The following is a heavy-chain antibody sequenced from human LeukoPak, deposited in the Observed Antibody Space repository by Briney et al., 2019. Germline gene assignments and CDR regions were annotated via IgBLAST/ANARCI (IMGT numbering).Heavy chain of an antibody. V-gene: IGHV4-39*07. J-gene: IGHJ2*01. Sequence: SETLSLTCSVSGGSIGSSSYYWGWIRQPPGKGLEWIGNIYYSGSTYYNPSLKRRVRVSIDTSKNLFFLKLNSVTAADTAVYYCARTSYYGSGTWYFDLWGRGTLVSVSS. CDR2: IYYSGST. D-gene: IGHD3-10*01. CDR1: GGSIGSSSYY. CDR3: ARTSYYGSGTWYFDL.